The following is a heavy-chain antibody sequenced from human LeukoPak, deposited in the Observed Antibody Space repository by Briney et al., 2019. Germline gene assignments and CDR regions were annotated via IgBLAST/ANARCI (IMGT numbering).Heavy chain of an antibody. Sequence: SQTLSLTCAISGDSVSRFGGAWNWIRQSPSRGLEWLGRAYYRSKWSNDYAPSVRSRINISPDTSQNQFSLQLNSVTPDDTAVYYCARGSNSALDTWGRGTMVTVSS. CDR3: ARGSNSALDT. V-gene: IGHV6-1*01. CDR2: AYYRSKWSN. D-gene: IGHD4-23*01. CDR1: GDSVSRFGGA. J-gene: IGHJ3*02.